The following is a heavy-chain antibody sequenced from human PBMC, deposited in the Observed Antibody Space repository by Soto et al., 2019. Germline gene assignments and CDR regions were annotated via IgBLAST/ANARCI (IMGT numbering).Heavy chain of an antibody. Sequence: EVQLVESGGGLVQPGGSLRLSCAASGFAVSSNYMTWVRQAPGKGLEWVSVVHSGGSTYYADSVKDRFTISRDNSKNTVYLQMSSLRVEDTALYYCATGRSGVFDYWGQGTLVTVSS. CDR1: GFAVSSNY. J-gene: IGHJ4*02. V-gene: IGHV3-66*01. CDR2: VHSGGST. CDR3: ATGRSGVFDY. D-gene: IGHD6-19*01.